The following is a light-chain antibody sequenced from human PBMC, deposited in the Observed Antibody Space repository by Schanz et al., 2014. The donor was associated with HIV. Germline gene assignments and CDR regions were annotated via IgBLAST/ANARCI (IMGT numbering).Light chain of an antibody. V-gene: IGKV1-27*01. CDR3: QQFSEYPLT. CDR2: AAS. Sequence: DIQLTQSPSSLSASVGDRVAITCRANQGINNYLAWYQQKPGKTPTLLIYAASTLQSGVPSRFSGSGSGTEFTLTISSLQPLDSATYYCQQFSEYPLTFGGGTKVEL. J-gene: IGKJ4*01. CDR1: QGINNY.